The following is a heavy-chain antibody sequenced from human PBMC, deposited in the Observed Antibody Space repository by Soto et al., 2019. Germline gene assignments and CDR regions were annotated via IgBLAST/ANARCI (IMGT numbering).Heavy chain of an antibody. Sequence: PWETLSLTCTVSGGSISSGDSYWSWIRQSPGKGLEWIGYIYHSGSRYYKPSLASRVTISVDTSKNQFPLKLNSVTAADTAVYYCAREGAASHSYYYGTDVWGQGTTVTVSS. CDR3: AREGAASHSYYYGTDV. V-gene: IGHV4-30-4*01. CDR1: GGSISSGDSY. J-gene: IGHJ6*02. CDR2: IYHSGSR. D-gene: IGHD3-16*01.